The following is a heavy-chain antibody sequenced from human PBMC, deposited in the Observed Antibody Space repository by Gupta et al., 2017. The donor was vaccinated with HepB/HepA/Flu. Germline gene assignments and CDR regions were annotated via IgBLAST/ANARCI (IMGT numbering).Heavy chain of an antibody. CDR2: ISYDGSNK. J-gene: IGHJ6*02. V-gene: IGHV3-30-3*01. CDR3: ARSNGGYFCYYYYGMDV. D-gene: IGHD2/OR15-2a*01. Sequence: QVQLVESGGGVVQPGRSLRLSCAASGFTFSSYAMHWVRQAPGKGLEWVAVISYDGSNKYYADSVKGRFTISRDNSKNTLYLQMNSLRAEDTAVYYCARSNGGYFCYYYYGMDVWGQGTTVTVSS. CDR1: GFTFSSYA.